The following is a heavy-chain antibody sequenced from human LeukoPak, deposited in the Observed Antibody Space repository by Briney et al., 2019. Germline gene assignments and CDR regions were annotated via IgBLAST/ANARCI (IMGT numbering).Heavy chain of an antibody. J-gene: IGHJ4*02. Sequence: ASVKVSCKASAYTFTSYGISWVRQAPGQGLEWMGWISVYNGHTNYAQNLQGRVTMTTDTSTSTAYMELRSLRSDDTAVYYCARDGHRDSSGYPTDWGQGTLVTVSS. CDR1: AYTFTSYG. CDR2: ISVYNGHT. CDR3: ARDGHRDSSGYPTD. D-gene: IGHD3-22*01. V-gene: IGHV1-18*01.